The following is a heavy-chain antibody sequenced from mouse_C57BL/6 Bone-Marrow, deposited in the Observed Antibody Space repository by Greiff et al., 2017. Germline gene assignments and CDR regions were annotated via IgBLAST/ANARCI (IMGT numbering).Heavy chain of an antibody. CDR3: ARRDIYYGYDAFDY. J-gene: IGHJ2*01. D-gene: IGHD2-2*01. Sequence: LVESGAELARPGASVKLSCKASGYTFTSYGISWVKQRTGQGLEWIGEIYPRSGNTYYNEKFKGKATLTADKSSSTAYMELLSLTSEDSAVYFCARRDIYYGYDAFDYWGQGTTLTVSS. CDR2: IYPRSGNT. CDR1: GYTFTSYG. V-gene: IGHV1-81*01.